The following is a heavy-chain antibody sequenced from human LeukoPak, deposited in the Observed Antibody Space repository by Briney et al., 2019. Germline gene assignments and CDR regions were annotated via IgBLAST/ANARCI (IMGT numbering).Heavy chain of an antibody. CDR1: GGSISSYY. Sequence: SETLSLTCTVSGGSISSYYWCCIRQPPREELVEIVYSYYSGSTPYNPSLKSRVTISVDTSKNQFSLKLSSGTAADAAVYYCATVVTRNYFDYWGQGTLVTVSS. CDR2: SYYSGST. V-gene: IGHV4-59*01. J-gene: IGHJ4*02. CDR3: ATVVTRNYFDY. D-gene: IGHD4-17*01.